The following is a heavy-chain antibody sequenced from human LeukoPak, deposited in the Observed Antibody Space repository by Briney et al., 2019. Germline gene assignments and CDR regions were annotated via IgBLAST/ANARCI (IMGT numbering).Heavy chain of an antibody. V-gene: IGHV1-2*02. CDR2: IDPNSGGT. Sequence: ASVKVSCKASGYTFSGYYMHWVRQAPGQGLEWMGWIDPNSGGTNFAQKFQGRVTMTRDTSISTTYMELSRPRSDDTAVYYCARELFYSSGTKSNRVDYWGQGTLVTVSS. CDR1: GYTFSGYY. D-gene: IGHD6-19*01. J-gene: IGHJ4*02. CDR3: ARELFYSSGTKSNRVDY.